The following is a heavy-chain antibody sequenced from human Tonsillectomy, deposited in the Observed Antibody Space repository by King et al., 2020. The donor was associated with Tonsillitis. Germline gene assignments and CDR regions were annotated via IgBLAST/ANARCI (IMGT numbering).Heavy chain of an antibody. V-gene: IGHV4-39*01. CDR2: ISYRGSP. J-gene: IGHJ2*01. CDR3: ARRGTTVVMYFDL. CDR1: GGSISSSSYY. Sequence: VQLQESGPVLVKPSETLSLTCTVSGGSISSSSYYWGWIRQPPGKGLEWIGGISYRGSPYYNPSLKGRVTISVDTSKNQFSLKLSSVTAADTAVYYCARRGTTVVMYFDLWGRGTLVTVSS. D-gene: IGHD4-23*01.